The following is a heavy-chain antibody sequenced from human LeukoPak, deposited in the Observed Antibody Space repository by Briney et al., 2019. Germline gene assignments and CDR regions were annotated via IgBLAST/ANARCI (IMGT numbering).Heavy chain of an antibody. CDR2: INHSGST. D-gene: IGHD7-27*01. V-gene: IGHV4-34*01. CDR3: ARGRNWGIDY. CDR1: GGSFSGYY. J-gene: IGHJ4*02. Sequence: SETLSLTCAVYGGSFSGYYWSWIRQPPGKGLEWIGEINHSGSTNYNPSLKSRVTISVDTSKNQFSLKLSSVTAADTAVYYCARGRNWGIDYWGQGTLVTVSS.